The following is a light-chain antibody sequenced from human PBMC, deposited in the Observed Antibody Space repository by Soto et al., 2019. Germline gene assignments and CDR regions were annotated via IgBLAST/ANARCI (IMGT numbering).Light chain of an antibody. J-gene: IGLJ2*01. CDR3: QVWPSSSDQCV. CDR1: NIRSES. CDR2: DDR. V-gene: IGLV3-21*02. Sequence: VLTQPPSLSVAPGQTARITCGGDNIRSESVHWYQQKPGQAPVLVVYDDRDRPSGVPERFSGSNSGNTATMTISGVEAGDEADYYCQVWPSSSDQCVFGGGTKLTVL.